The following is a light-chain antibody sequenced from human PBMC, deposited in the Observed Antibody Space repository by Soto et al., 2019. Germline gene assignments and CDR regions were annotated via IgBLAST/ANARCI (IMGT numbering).Light chain of an antibody. Sequence: QSVLTQPASVSGSPGQSITISCTGTSSDVGGYNYVSWYQQYPGKVPKLMIYEVSNRPSGVSNRFSGSKSGNTASLTISGLQAEDEADYYCSSYTSSSTQVFGGGTKVTVL. CDR1: SSDVGGYNY. J-gene: IGLJ3*02. CDR3: SSYTSSSTQV. V-gene: IGLV2-14*01. CDR2: EVS.